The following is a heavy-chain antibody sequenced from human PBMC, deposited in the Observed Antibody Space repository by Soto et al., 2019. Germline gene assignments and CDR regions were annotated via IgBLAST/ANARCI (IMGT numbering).Heavy chain of an antibody. CDR2: IKQDGSEK. D-gene: IGHD6-13*01. CDR1: GFTFSSYA. J-gene: IGHJ3*02. CDR3: ARGAVLAAGAFDI. Sequence: PGGSLRLSCAASGFTFSSYAMSWVRQAPGKGLEWVANIKQDGSEKYYVDSVKGRFTISRDNAKNSLYLQMNSLRAEDTAVYYCARGAVLAAGAFDIWGQGTMVTVSS. V-gene: IGHV3-7*04.